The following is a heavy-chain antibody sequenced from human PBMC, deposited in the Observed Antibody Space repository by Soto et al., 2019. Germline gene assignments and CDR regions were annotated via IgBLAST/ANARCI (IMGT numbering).Heavy chain of an antibody. V-gene: IGHV3-74*01. CDR2: MNTDGSNT. J-gene: IGHJ4*02. D-gene: IGHD5-18*01. CDR3: ASGIQLWLRRINNGYSG. CDR1: GFTFSNYW. Sequence: GGSLRLSCAASGFTFSNYWMQWVRQVPGKGLVWVSRMNTDGSNTGYADSVKGRFTISRDNAKNTLYLQMNSLRSEDTAVYFCASGIQLWLRRINNGYSGWGQGTLVTVSS.